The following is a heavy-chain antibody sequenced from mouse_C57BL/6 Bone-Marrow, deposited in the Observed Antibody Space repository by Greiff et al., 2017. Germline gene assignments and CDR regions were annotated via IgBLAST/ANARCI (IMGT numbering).Heavy chain of an antibody. CDR2: IRNKANGYTT. CDR3: ARYERYCFDY. Sequence: EVMLVESGGGLVQPGGSLSLSCAASGFTFTDYYMSWVRQPPGKALEWLGFIRNKANGYTTEYSASVKGRFTISRDNSQSILYLQMNALRAEDSATYYCARYERYCFDYWGQGTTLTVSS. CDR1: GFTFTDYY. V-gene: IGHV7-3*01. J-gene: IGHJ2*01.